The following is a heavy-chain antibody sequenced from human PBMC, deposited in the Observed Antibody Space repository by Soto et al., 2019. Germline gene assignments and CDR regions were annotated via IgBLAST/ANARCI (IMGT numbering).Heavy chain of an antibody. V-gene: IGHV3-23*01. CDR1: GFTFNTYA. Sequence: PGGSLRLSCAASGFTFNTYAMNWVRQAPGKGLEWVSAISADGAGTYYADSVKGRFTISRDNAKNTLYLQMNSLRVEDTAVYYCARVPTTVTTPGMDVWGQGTTVTVSS. D-gene: IGHD4-4*01. CDR2: ISADGAGT. J-gene: IGHJ6*02. CDR3: ARVPTTVTTPGMDV.